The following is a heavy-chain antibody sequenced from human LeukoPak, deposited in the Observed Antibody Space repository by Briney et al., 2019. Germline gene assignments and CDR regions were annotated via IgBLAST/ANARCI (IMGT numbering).Heavy chain of an antibody. Sequence: GGSLRLSCAASGFTFSSYWMSWVRQAPGKGLEWVANIKQDGSEKYYVDSVKGRFTISRDDAKNSLYLQMNSLRGEDTAVYYCAGGIAAALTWGQGTLVTVSS. CDR3: AGGIAAALT. V-gene: IGHV3-7*03. CDR2: IKQDGSEK. D-gene: IGHD6-13*01. CDR1: GFTFSSYW. J-gene: IGHJ5*02.